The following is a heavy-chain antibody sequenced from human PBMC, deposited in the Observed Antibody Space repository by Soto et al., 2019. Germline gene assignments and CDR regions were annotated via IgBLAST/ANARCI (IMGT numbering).Heavy chain of an antibody. CDR1: GFTFSSYW. CDR3: ARDGWPRQFDY. J-gene: IGHJ4*02. CDR2: IKQDGSEK. Sequence: PGGSLRLSCAASGFTFSSYWMSWVRQAPGKGLEWVANIKQDGSEKYYVDSVKGRFTISRDNAKDSLYLQMNSLRAEDTAVYYCARDGWPRQFDYWGQGTLVTVSS. V-gene: IGHV3-7*05. D-gene: IGHD2-15*01.